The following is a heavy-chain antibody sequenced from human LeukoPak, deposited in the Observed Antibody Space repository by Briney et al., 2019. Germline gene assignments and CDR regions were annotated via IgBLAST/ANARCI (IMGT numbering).Heavy chain of an antibody. J-gene: IGHJ3*02. CDR2: IYYSGST. D-gene: IGHD1-1*01. CDR3: ARDKTTGTTKDAFDI. V-gene: IGHV4-31*03. Sequence: SETLSLTCTVSGGSISSGCYYRSWIRQHPGKGLEWIGYIYYSGSTYYNPSLKSRVTISVDTSKNQFSLKLSSVTAADTAVYYCARDKTTGTTKDAFDIWGQGTMVTVSS. CDR1: GGSISSGCYY.